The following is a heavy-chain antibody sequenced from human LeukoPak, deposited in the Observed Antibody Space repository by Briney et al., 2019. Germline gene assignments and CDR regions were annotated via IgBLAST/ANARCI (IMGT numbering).Heavy chain of an antibody. V-gene: IGHV1-8*01. CDR1: GYSFFSYD. Sequence: GASVKVSCKALGYSFFSYDVTWVRQAPGQGLEWMGWINPHSGNTGYAKKFQDRLTMTRDSSRSTVYMELSSLTSDDTAVYFCARLSDLVSTFWGQGSMVTVSA. D-gene: IGHD2-21*01. CDR3: ARLSDLVSTF. J-gene: IGHJ1*01. CDR2: INPHSGNT.